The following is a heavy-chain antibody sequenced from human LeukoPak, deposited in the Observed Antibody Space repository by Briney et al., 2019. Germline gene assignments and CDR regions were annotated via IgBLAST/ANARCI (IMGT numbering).Heavy chain of an antibody. J-gene: IGHJ4*02. V-gene: IGHV3-23*01. CDR1: GFTFSSYA. CDR2: ISGSGGST. CDR3: AKVRVYPEYFDY. D-gene: IGHD3-10*01. Sequence: GGSLRLSCAASGFTFSSYAMSWVRQAPGKGLEWVSAISGSGGSTYYADSVKGRFTISRDNSKNTLYLQMNSPRAEDTAVYYCAKVRVYPEYFDYWGQGTLVTVSS.